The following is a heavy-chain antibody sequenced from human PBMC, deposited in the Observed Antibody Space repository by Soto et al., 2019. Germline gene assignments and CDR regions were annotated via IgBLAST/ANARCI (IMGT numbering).Heavy chain of an antibody. CDR2: IIPIFGTA. D-gene: IGHD2-15*01. CDR3: ARHPGRPYYYYGMDV. CDR1: GGTFSTYA. V-gene: IGHV1-69*12. Sequence: QVQLVQSGAEVKKPGSSVKVSCKASGGTFSTYAISWVRQAPGQGLEWMGGIIPIFGTADYAQKFQGRVSITADGSTSTAYMELSSLRSQDTAVYYCARHPGRPYYYYGMDVWGQGTTVTVSS. J-gene: IGHJ6*02.